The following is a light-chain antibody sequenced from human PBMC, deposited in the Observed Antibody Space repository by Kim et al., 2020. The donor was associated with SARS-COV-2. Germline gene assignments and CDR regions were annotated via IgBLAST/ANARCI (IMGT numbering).Light chain of an antibody. CDR3: QQYNTWPT. Sequence: TLMTQSPATLSVSPGERATLSCRASQSISTNLAWYQQKPGQAPRLLIYGASTRATGGPARFSGSGSGTEFTLTVSSLQSEDFAVYYCQQYNTWPTFGGGTKVDIK. J-gene: IGKJ4*01. CDR1: QSISTN. V-gene: IGKV3-15*01. CDR2: GAS.